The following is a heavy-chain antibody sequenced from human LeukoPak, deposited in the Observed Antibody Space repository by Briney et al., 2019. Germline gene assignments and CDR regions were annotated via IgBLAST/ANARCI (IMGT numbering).Heavy chain of an antibody. CDR1: GFTFSSYA. J-gene: IGHJ4*02. D-gene: IGHD3-22*01. CDR2: LSGSGTTT. V-gene: IGHV3-23*01. CDR3: AGRYDSSGYPLH. Sequence: GGSLRLSCAASGFTFSSYAMSWVRQAPGKGLEWVSSLSGSGTTTYYADSVKGRFTISRDNSKNILYLQMSSLRAEDTAVYYCAGRYDSSGYPLHWGQGTLVTVSS.